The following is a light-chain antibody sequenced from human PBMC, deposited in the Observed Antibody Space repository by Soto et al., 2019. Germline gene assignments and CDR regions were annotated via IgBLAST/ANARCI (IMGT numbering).Light chain of an antibody. CDR2: KVS. Sequence: DVVMTQSPLSLSVTLGQPASISCSSTQSLEYSDGRTFLNWFQQRPGQSPRRLLYKVSNRDSGVPDRVSGSGSGTNFTLKISRVEAEDVGVYFCMQGRYWATFGQGTKLEIK. V-gene: IGKV2-30*01. J-gene: IGKJ2*01. CDR1: QSLEYSDGRTF. CDR3: MQGRYWAT.